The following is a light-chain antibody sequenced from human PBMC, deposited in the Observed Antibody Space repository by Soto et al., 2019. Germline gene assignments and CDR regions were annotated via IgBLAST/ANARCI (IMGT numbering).Light chain of an antibody. V-gene: IGKV3-15*01. CDR3: LPSNLWPT. J-gene: IGKJ1*01. Sequence: EMVSKLTRANLAVTPGERDTLSFRASQSVSSNLAWYQQKPGQAPRLLIYGASTRATGIPARFSGSGSGTEFTLTRCSLQSEDFAVYYCLPSNLWPTLAQGGKVDIK. CDR2: GAS. CDR1: QSVSSN.